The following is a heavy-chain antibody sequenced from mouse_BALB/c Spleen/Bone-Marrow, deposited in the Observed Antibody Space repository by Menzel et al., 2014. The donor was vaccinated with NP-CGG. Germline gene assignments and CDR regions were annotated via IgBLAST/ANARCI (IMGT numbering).Heavy chain of an antibody. D-gene: IGHD3-1*01. CDR1: GFTFSYYG. CDR2: ISSGGSYT. Sequence: VQLKESGGGLVKPGGSLKLSCAASGFTFSYYGMSWVRQSPEKRLEWVAEISSGGSYTYYPDTMTGRFTISRDNAKNTLYLEMSSLRSEDTAMYYCARDSSGYFDYWGQGTTLTVSS. V-gene: IGHV5-9-4*01. CDR3: ARDSSGYFDY. J-gene: IGHJ2*01.